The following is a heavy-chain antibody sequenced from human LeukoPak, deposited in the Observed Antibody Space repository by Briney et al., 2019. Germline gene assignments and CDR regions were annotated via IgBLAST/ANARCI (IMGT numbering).Heavy chain of an antibody. J-gene: IGHJ4*02. V-gene: IGHV3-74*01. D-gene: IGHD4-23*01. CDR1: GFTFSSYW. Sequence: GGSLRLSCAVSGFTFSSYWMHWVRQAPGKGLVWVSRIDRDGSRINYADSVKGRFSISRDNGKNTLFLQMNSLRAEDAAVYYCVRGNDYGGPHYWGQGTLVTVSS. CDR2: IDRDGSRI. CDR3: VRGNDYGGPHY.